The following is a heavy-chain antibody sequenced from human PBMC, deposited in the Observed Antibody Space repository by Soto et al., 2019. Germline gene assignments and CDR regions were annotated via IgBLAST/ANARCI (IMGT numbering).Heavy chain of an antibody. V-gene: IGHV5-10-1*01. CDR2: IDPSDSYT. J-gene: IGHJ5*02. Sequence: GESLKISCKGSGYSFTSYWISWVRQMPGKGLEWMGRIDPSDSYTNYSPSFQGHVTISADKSISTAYLQWSSLKASDTAMYYCASPWGQYSSSSQNWFDPWGQGTLVTVSS. D-gene: IGHD6-6*01. CDR3: ASPWGQYSSSSQNWFDP. CDR1: GYSFTSYW.